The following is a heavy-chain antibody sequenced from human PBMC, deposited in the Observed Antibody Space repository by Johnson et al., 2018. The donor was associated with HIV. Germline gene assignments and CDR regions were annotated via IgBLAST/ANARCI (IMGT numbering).Heavy chain of an antibody. J-gene: IGHJ3*02. Sequence: QVQLVESGGGLVKPGGSLRLSCAASGFTFSDYYMSWIRQAPGKGLEWLSYISSSGSTIYYADSVKGRFTISRDNAKNSLYLQMNSLKTEDTAVYYCTTGLTIFRVVILDAFDIWGQGTMVTVSS. CDR3: TTGLTIFRVVILDAFDI. CDR2: ISSSGSTI. V-gene: IGHV3-11*01. CDR1: GFTFSDYY. D-gene: IGHD3-3*01.